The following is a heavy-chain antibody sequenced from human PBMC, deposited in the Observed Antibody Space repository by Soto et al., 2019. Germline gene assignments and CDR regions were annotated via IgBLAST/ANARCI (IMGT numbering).Heavy chain of an antibody. Sequence: KTSETLSLTCTVSGGSIGSHYWSWVRQAPGKGLEWIGHIYYRGSTTYNPSLRSRSTISVDTSNNQFSLKLNSVTTADTAVYYCARDGREASGMDVWGQGTKVTV. J-gene: IGHJ6*02. D-gene: IGHD1-26*01. CDR3: ARDGREASGMDV. CDR2: IYYRGST. CDR1: GGSIGSHY. V-gene: IGHV4-59*11.